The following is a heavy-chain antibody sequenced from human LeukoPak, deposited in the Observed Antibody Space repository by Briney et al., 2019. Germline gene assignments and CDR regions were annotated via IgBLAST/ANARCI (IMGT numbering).Heavy chain of an antibody. CDR3: VKGDPGSGSRVKGFLDF. V-gene: IGHV3-64D*06. J-gene: IGHJ4*02. CDR1: GXALSTYS. Sequence: GGSLRLSCSASGXALSTYSMNWVRQAPGKGLEYVSTISSDGGTTYYADSVKGRFTISKDDSKNTLYLQMSSLRPEDTAVYYCVKGDPGSGSRVKGFLDFWGQGSLVTVSS. CDR2: ISSDGGTT. D-gene: IGHD3-10*01.